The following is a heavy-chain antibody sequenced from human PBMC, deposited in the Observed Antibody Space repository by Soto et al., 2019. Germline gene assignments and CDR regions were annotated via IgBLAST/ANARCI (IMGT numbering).Heavy chain of an antibody. D-gene: IGHD2-15*01. J-gene: IGHJ6*02. CDR3: ARVNYCTGGSCYPDYGMDV. Sequence: TSETLSLTCTVSGGSISSYYWSWIRQPPGKGLEWIGYIYYSGSTTYNPSLKSRVTISVDTSKNQFSLKLSSVTAADTAVYYCARVNYCTGGSCYPDYGMDVWGQGTTVTVSS. CDR1: GGSISSYY. CDR2: IYYSGST. V-gene: IGHV4-59*01.